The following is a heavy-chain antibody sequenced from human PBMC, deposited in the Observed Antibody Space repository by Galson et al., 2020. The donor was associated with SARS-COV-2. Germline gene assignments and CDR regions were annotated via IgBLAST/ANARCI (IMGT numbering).Heavy chain of an antibody. D-gene: IGHD5-12*01. V-gene: IGHV3-23*01. CDR2: ISAGGGTT. Sequence: TGGSLRLSCAASGFTFSNYAMTWVRQDPGKGLEWVSTISAGGGTTFYADSVKGRFTISRDNSMNTLFLRMIGLRADDTAVYYCARVATRMVVATLDNWGQGVLVTVSS. CDR3: ARVATRMVVATLDN. CDR1: GFTFSNYA. J-gene: IGHJ4*02.